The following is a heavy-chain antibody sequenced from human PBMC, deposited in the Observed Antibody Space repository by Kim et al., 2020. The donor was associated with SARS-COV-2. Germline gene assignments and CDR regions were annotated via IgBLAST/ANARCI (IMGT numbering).Heavy chain of an antibody. CDR1: GITFNGYW. CDR3: VRARTTWD. V-gene: IGHV3-74*01. CDR2: IGTNGSEI. Sequence: GGSLRLSCAASGITFNGYWMHWVRQAAGKGLVWVAGIGTNGSEIFYADSVEGRFTISRDNAKNLVYLEMNSLRTEDTAVYYCVRARTTWDWGEGTLV. J-gene: IGHJ4*02. D-gene: IGHD1-1*01.